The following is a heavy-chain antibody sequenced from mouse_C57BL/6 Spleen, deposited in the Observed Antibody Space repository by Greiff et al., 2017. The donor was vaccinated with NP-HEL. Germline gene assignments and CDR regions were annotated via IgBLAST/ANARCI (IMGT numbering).Heavy chain of an antibody. CDR2: IYPGSGST. CDR3: ARDYDYDVGAY. Sequence: QVQLKQPGAELVKPGASVKMSCKASGYTFTSYWITWVKQRPGQGLEWIGDIYPGSGSTNYNEKFKSKATLTVDTSSSTAYMQLSSLTSEDSAVYYCARDYDYDVGAYWGQGTTLTVSS. V-gene: IGHV1-55*01. J-gene: IGHJ2*01. CDR1: GYTFTSYW. D-gene: IGHD2-4*01.